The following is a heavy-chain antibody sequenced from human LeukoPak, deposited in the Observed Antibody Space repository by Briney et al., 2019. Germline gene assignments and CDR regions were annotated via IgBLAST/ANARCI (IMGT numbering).Heavy chain of an antibody. V-gene: IGHV1-2*02. CDR3: ARAQGGYYGSGSYYNPTYNWFDP. Sequence: ASVKVSCKASGYTFTGYYMHWVRQVPGQGLEWMGWINPNSGGTNYAQKFQGRVTMTRDTSISTAYMELSRLRSDDTAVYYCARAQGGYYGSGSYYNPTYNWFDPWGQGTLVTVSS. D-gene: IGHD3-10*01. J-gene: IGHJ5*02. CDR2: INPNSGGT. CDR1: GYTFTGYY.